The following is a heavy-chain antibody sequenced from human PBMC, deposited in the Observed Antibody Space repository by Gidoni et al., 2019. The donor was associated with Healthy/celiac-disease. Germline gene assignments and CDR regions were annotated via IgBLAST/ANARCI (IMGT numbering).Heavy chain of an antibody. CDR3: ARDGYKIDY. J-gene: IGHJ4*02. CDR2: IYYSGST. Sequence: QLQLQESGPGLVKPSETLSLTCTVSGGSISSSSYYWCWFRQPPGKGLEWIGSIYYSGSTYYTPSLKIRVTISVDTSKNQFSLMLSSVTAADTAVYYCARDGYKIDYWGQGTLVTVSP. V-gene: IGHV4-39*02. CDR1: GGSISSSSYY. D-gene: IGHD5-12*01.